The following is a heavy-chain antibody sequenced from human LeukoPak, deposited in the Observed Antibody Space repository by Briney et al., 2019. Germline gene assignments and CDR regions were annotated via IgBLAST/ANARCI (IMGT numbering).Heavy chain of an antibody. J-gene: IGHJ6*03. Sequence: SETLSLTCTVSGGSISSYYWSWIRQPPGKGLEWIGYIYYSGSTNYNPSLKSRVTISVDTSKNQFSLKLSSVTAADTAVYYCASGHRKYYYYYYMDVWGKGTTVTVSS. CDR3: ASGHRKYYYYYYMDV. CDR1: GGSISSYY. V-gene: IGHV4-59*01. CDR2: IYYSGST.